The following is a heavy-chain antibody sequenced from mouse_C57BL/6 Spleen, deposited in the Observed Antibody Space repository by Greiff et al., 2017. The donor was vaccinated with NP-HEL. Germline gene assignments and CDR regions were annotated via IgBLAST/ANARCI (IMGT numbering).Heavy chain of an antibody. J-gene: IGHJ2*01. V-gene: IGHV5-9*01. CDR1: GFTFSSYT. CDR3: ARLTTVVAYYFDY. Sequence: DVMLVESGGGLVKPGGSLKLSCAASGFTFSSYTMSWVRQTPEKRLEWVATISGGGGNTYYPDSVKGRFTISRDNAKNTLYLQMSSLRSEDTALYYCARLTTVVAYYFDYWGQGTTLTVSS. CDR2: ISGGGGNT. D-gene: IGHD1-1*01.